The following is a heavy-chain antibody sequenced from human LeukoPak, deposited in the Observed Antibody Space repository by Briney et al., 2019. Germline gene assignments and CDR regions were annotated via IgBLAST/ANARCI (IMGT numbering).Heavy chain of an antibody. CDR1: GFTFSSYA. V-gene: IGHV3-30*04. CDR3: ARDRYDQEYYYYYYMDV. Sequence: GGSLRLSCAASGFTFSSYAMHWVRQAPGKGLEWVAVISYDGSNKYYADSVKGRFTISRDNSKNTLYLQMNSLRAEDTAVYYCARDRYDQEYYYYYYMDVWGKGTTVTVSS. J-gene: IGHJ6*03. CDR2: ISYDGSNK. D-gene: IGHD5-12*01.